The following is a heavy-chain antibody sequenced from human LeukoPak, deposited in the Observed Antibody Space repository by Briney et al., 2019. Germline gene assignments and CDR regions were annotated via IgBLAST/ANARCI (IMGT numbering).Heavy chain of an antibody. Sequence: ASVKVSCKASGGTFSSYAISWVRQAPGQGLEWMGRILPIFGIANYAQKFQGRVTITADKSTSTAYMELSSLRSEDTAVYYCARDQYYDSSGYYYRQGAFDIWGQGTMVTVSS. CDR2: ILPIFGIA. CDR3: ARDQYYDSSGYYYRQGAFDI. J-gene: IGHJ3*02. D-gene: IGHD3-22*01. CDR1: GGTFSSYA. V-gene: IGHV1-69*04.